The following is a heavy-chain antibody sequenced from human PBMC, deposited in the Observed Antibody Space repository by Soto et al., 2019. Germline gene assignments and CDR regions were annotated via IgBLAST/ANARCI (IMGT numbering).Heavy chain of an antibody. D-gene: IGHD2-15*01. Sequence: GGSLRLSCAASGFTFSSYAMHWVRQAPGKGLEWVAVISYDGSNKYYADYVKGRFTISRDNAKNTLYLEMNSLRAEDTTVYKSVRGLGGSNTALDCWGQG. V-gene: IGHV3-30-3*01. CDR2: ISYDGSNK. CDR3: VRGLGGSNTALDC. J-gene: IGHJ4*02. CDR1: GFTFSSYA.